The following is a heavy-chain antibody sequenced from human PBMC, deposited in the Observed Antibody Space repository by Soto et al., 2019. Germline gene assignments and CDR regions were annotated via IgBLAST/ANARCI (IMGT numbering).Heavy chain of an antibody. J-gene: IGHJ6*02. CDR3: ARVNYGDYYYGMDV. CDR2: ISYTGSA. CDR1: GGSLNYSY. V-gene: IGHV4-59*01. D-gene: IGHD4-17*01. Sequence: QVQLQESGPGLVKPSETLSLTCTVSGGSLNYSYWTWIRQPPGKGLEWIGYISYTGSANYNASLKSRLTISVDTSKNQFSLKLSSVTAADTALYYCARVNYGDYYYGMDVWGPGTTVTVSS.